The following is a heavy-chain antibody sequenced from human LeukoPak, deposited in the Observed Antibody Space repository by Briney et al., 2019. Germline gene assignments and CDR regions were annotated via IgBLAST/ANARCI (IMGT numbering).Heavy chain of an antibody. V-gene: IGHV3-48*04. CDR3: ARESSSGWAIVLYYYMDV. CDR2: ISSSSSTI. Sequence: PGGSLRLSCAASGFTFSSYSMNWVRQAPGKGLEWVSYISSSSSTIYYADSVKGRFTISRDNAKNSLYLQMNSLRAEDTAVYYCARESSSGWAIVLYYYMDVWGKGTTVTISS. CDR1: GFTFSSYS. D-gene: IGHD6-19*01. J-gene: IGHJ6*03.